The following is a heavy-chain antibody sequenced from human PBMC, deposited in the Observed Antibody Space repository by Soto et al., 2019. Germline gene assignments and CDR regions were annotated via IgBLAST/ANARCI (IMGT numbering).Heavy chain of an antibody. CDR1: GFTFSYYW. J-gene: IGHJ3*01. CDR3: ARGDRGAFDL. D-gene: IGHD1-26*01. Sequence: EVQLVESGGGLVRPGGSLRLSCAASGFTFSYYWMHWVRQAPGKGLVWVSRIHSDGSSTNYADFVKGRFIISRDNARKTVDLQVNSVRVEDTAVYYCARGDRGAFDLWGQGTVVTVSS. V-gene: IGHV3-74*01. CDR2: IHSDGSST.